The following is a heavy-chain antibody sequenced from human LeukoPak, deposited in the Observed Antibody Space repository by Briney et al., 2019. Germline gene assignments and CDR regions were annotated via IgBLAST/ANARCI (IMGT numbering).Heavy chain of an antibody. CDR2: ISWNSGSI. Sequence: PGGSLRLSCAASGFTFDDYAMHWVRHAPGKGLEWVSGISWNSGSIGYADSVKGRFTISRDNAKNSLYLQMNSLRAEDTALYYCAKGSSSGWYGDFDYWGQGTLVTVSS. CDR3: AKGSSSGWYGDFDY. J-gene: IGHJ4*02. CDR1: GFTFDDYA. D-gene: IGHD6-19*01. V-gene: IGHV3-9*01.